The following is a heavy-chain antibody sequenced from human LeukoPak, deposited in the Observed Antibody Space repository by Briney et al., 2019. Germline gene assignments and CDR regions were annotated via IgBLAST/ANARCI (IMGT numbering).Heavy chain of an antibody. Sequence: PGGSLRLSCEASGFTFSNFGMHWVRQAPGKGLEWVAIISYDGSTKYYADSVKGRFTISRDNSKNTLYLQMNSLRAEDTAVYYCARDPRDYDFWSGYYLPYGMDVWGQGTTVTVSS. J-gene: IGHJ6*02. V-gene: IGHV3-30*03. D-gene: IGHD3-3*01. CDR3: ARDPRDYDFWSGYYLPYGMDV. CDR2: ISYDGSTK. CDR1: GFTFSNFG.